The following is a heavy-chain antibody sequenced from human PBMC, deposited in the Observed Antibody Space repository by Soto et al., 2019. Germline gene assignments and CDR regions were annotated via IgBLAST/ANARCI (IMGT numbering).Heavy chain of an antibody. Sequence: QVQLQQSGPGLVKPSQTLSLTCAISGDSVSSNSVAWNWIRQSPSRGLEWLGRTYYRSKWYNDYGVTVKGRITINPDTSKNQFSLQLNSVSPEDTAVYFCARGRFNAFGIWGQGTMVTVSS. J-gene: IGHJ3*02. V-gene: IGHV6-1*01. CDR2: TYYRSKWYN. CDR3: ARGRFNAFGI. D-gene: IGHD3-3*01. CDR1: GDSVSSNSVA.